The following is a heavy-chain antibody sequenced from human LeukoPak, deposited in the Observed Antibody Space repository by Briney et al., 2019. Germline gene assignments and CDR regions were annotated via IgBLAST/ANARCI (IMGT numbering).Heavy chain of an antibody. V-gene: IGHV3-7*01. J-gene: IGHJ5*02. CDR1: GFTFSSYW. CDR3: ARVPAMVRGVIITNWFDP. Sequence: GGSLRLSCAASGFTFSSYWMSWVRQAPGEGLEWVANIKQDGSEKYYVDSVKGRFTISRDNAKNSLYLQMNSLRAEDTAVYYCARVPAMVRGVIITNWFDPWGQGTLVTVSS. D-gene: IGHD3-10*01. CDR2: IKQDGSEK.